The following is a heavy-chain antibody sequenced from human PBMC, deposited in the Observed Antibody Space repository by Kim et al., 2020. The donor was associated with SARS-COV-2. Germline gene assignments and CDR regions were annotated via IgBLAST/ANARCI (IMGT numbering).Heavy chain of an antibody. CDR1: GYTFTTYA. D-gene: IGHD2-15*01. Sequence: ASVKVSCKASGYTFTTYAIHWVRQAPGQRLEWMGWINTGNGNTKYSQKFQDILTITRDTSASTAYMELSSLRSEDTAVYYCARARYCTTDGCYSLRWPIDYWGQGTLVTVSS. J-gene: IGHJ4*02. CDR2: INTGNGNT. CDR3: ARARYCTTDGCYSLRWPIDY. V-gene: IGHV1-3*04.